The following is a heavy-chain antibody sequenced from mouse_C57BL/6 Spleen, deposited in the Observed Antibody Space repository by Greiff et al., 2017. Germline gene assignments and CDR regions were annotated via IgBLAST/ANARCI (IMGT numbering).Heavy chain of an antibody. V-gene: IGHV1-81*01. J-gene: IGHJ2*01. D-gene: IGHD4-1*01. Sequence: QVQLQQSGAELVRPGASVKLSCKASGYTFTSYGISWVNQRTGQGLEWIGEIYPRSGNTYYNEKFKGKATLTADKSSSTAYMELRSLTSEDSAVYFCARGGSELARYFDYWGQGTTLTVSS. CDR3: ARGGSELARYFDY. CDR1: GYTFTSYG. CDR2: IYPRSGNT.